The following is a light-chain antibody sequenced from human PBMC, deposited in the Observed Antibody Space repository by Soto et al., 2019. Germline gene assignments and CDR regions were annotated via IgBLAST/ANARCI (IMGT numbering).Light chain of an antibody. CDR1: QSVSSN. CDR3: QQYNNWLT. CDR2: GAS. J-gene: IGKJ4*01. Sequence: EIVMTQSPATLSVSPGERATLSCRASQSVSSNLAWYQQKPGQAPRLLIYGASTRATGIPARFSGSGSRTEFTLTISGLQSEDFAVYYCQQYNNWLTFGGGTKVEIK. V-gene: IGKV3-15*01.